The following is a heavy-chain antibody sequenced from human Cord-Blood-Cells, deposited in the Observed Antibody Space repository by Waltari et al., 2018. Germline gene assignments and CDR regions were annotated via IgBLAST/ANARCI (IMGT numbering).Heavy chain of an antibody. V-gene: IGHV1-24*01. D-gene: IGHD2-8*01. J-gene: IGHJ3*02. CDR3: ATVGYCTNGVCYIDDAFDI. Sequence: QVQLVQSGAEVKKPGASVKVSCKVSGYTLTELSMHWVRQAPGKGLEWMGGLDPEDGETIYAQKFQGRVTMTEDTSTDTAYMELSSLRSEDTAVYYCATVGYCTNGVCYIDDAFDIWGQGTMVTVSS. CDR1: GYTLTELS. CDR2: LDPEDGET.